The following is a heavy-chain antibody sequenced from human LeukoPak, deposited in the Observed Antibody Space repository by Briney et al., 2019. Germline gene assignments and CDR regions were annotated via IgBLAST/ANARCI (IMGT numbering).Heavy chain of an antibody. CDR3: ARGGTLTTSPTFDY. CDR2: IYYSGST. V-gene: IGHV4-39*01. CDR1: GGSISSSSYY. D-gene: IGHD4-17*01. Sequence: PSETLSLTCTVSGGSISSSSYYWGWIRQPPGKGLEWIGSIYYSGSTYYNPSLKSRVTISVDTSKNQFSLKLSSVTAADTAVYYCARGGTLTTSPTFDYWGQGTLVTVSS. J-gene: IGHJ4*02.